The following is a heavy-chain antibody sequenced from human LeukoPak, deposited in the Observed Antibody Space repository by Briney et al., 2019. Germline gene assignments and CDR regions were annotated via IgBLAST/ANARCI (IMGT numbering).Heavy chain of an antibody. CDR1: GFTFSSYG. J-gene: IGHJ3*01. Sequence: PGRSLRLSCAASGFTFSSYGMHWVRQAPGKGLEWVAVIWYDGSNKYYADSVKGRFTISRDNSKNTLYLQMNSLRAEDTAVFYCARDSGSCRGCAFDVWGHGTMVTVSS. V-gene: IGHV3-33*01. D-gene: IGHD1-26*01. CDR2: IWYDGSNK. CDR3: ARDSGSCRGCAFDV.